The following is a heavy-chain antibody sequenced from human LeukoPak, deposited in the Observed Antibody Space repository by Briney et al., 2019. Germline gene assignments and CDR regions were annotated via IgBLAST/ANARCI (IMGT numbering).Heavy chain of an antibody. CDR2: INHSGST. CDR1: GYSISSGYC. CDR3: ARGRSDYDFWSGYYTYYYCYMDV. J-gene: IGHJ6*03. V-gene: IGHV4-38-2*02. Sequence: PSETLSLTCTVSGYSISSGYCWGWIRQPPGKGLEWIGEINHSGSTNYNPSLKSRVTISVDTSKNQFSLKLSSVTAADTAVYYCARGRSDYDFWSGYYTYYYCYMDVWGKGTTVTVSS. D-gene: IGHD3-3*01.